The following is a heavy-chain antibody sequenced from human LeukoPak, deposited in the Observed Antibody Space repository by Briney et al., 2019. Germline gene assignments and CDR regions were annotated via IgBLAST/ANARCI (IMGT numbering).Heavy chain of an antibody. J-gene: IGHJ4*02. CDR2: ISGSGDST. D-gene: IGHD6-25*01. CDR1: GFTFINSA. Sequence: GGPLRLSCAASGFTFINSAMNWVRQGPGKGLEWVSGISGSGDSTYYADSVKGRFTISRDSSNSTLFLQINSLRAADTAAYYCAKGRSADITAAINYWGQGTLVTVSS. CDR3: AKGRSADITAAINY. V-gene: IGHV3-23*01.